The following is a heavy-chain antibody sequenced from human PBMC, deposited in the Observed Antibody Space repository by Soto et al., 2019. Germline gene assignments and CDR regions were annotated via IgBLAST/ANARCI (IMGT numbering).Heavy chain of an antibody. D-gene: IGHD3-22*01. J-gene: IGHJ1*01. CDR3: AKAQYYDSSGYPEYFHH. CDR1: GFTFSSYA. V-gene: IGHV3-23*01. Sequence: PVGSLRLSCAASGFTFSSYAMSWVRQAPGKGLEWVSALSGSGDSTYYADSVKGRFTISRDNSKNTLYLQMNSLSAEDTAVYYCAKAQYYDSSGYPEYFHHWGQGTLVTVSS. CDR2: LSGSGDST.